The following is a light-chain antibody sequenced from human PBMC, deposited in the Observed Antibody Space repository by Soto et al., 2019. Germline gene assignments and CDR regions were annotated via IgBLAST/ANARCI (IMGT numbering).Light chain of an antibody. CDR1: SSDVGGYNY. CDR2: EVS. V-gene: IGLV2-8*01. J-gene: IGLJ2*01. Sequence: QSALTQPPSASGSPGQSVTISCTGTSSDVGGYNYVSWYQQHPGEAPKLILYEVSKRPSGVPDRFSGSKSGNTASLTVSGLQAEDEADYYCSSYAGSNNVVFGGGTKLTVL. CDR3: SSYAGSNNVV.